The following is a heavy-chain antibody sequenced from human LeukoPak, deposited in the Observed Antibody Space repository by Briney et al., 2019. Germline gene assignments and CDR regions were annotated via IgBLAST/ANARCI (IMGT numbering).Heavy chain of an antibody. V-gene: IGHV1-2*02. CDR1: GYTFTGYY. D-gene: IGHD2-21*02. J-gene: IGHJ3*02. CDR3: AVNLAYCGGDCYPFDAFDI. Sequence: ASVKVSCKASGYTFTGYYMHWVRQAPGQRLEWMGWIYPNSGGTNYAQKFQGRVTMTRDTSISTAYMELSRLRSDDTAVYYCAVNLAYCGGDCYPFDAFDIWGQGTMVTVSS. CDR2: IYPNSGGT.